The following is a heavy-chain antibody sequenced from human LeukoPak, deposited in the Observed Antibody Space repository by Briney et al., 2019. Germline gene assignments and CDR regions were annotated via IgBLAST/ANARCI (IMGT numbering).Heavy chain of an antibody. D-gene: IGHD7-27*01. Sequence: GSLRLSCAASGFTITDHHMDWIRQPPGKGLEWIGEINHSGSTNYNPSLKSRVTISVDTSKNQFSLKLSSVTAADTAVYYCATETNWGIFDYWGQGTLVTVSS. J-gene: IGHJ4*02. CDR3: ATETNWGIFDY. CDR1: GFTITDHH. CDR2: INHSGST. V-gene: IGHV4-34*08.